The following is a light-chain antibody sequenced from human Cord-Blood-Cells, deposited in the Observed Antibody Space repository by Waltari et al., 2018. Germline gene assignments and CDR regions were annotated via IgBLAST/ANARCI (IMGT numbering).Light chain of an antibody. CDR1: QSVLYSSNNKNY. Sequence: DTVMTQSPDSLAVSLGERATTTCRSGQSVLYSSNNKNYLAWYQQKPGQPPKLLIYWASTRESGVPDRFSGSGSGTDFTLTISSLQAEDVAVYYCQQYYSTPYTFGQGTKLEIK. CDR3: QQYYSTPYT. CDR2: WAS. V-gene: IGKV4-1*01. J-gene: IGKJ2*01.